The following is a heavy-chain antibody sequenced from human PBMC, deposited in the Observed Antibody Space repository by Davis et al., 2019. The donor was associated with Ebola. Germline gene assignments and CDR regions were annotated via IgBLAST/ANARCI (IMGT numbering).Heavy chain of an antibody. D-gene: IGHD1-1*01. CDR1: GYTFTNYG. Sequence: ASMKVSCKASGYTFTNYGITWVRQAPGQGLEWMGWINPHNGNTNYAQNVQGRVIMTSDTATTTAYLEVGSLRSGDTAVYYCARAQFPTTSDHWGQGTLVTVSS. J-gene: IGHJ4*02. V-gene: IGHV1-18*04. CDR3: ARAQFPTTSDH. CDR2: INPHNGNT.